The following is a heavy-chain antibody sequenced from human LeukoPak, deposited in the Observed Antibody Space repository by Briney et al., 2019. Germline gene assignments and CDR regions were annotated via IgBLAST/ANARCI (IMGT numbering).Heavy chain of an antibody. CDR1: GFTFSSYE. CDR3: AKAPYYYYGMDV. CDR2: ISYDGSNK. Sequence: PGGSLRLSCAASGFTFSSYEMNWVRQAPGKGLEWVAVISYDGSNKYYADSVKGRFTISRDNSKNTLYLQMNSLRAEDTAVYYCAKAPYYYYGMDVWGQGTTVTVSS. J-gene: IGHJ6*02. V-gene: IGHV3-30*18.